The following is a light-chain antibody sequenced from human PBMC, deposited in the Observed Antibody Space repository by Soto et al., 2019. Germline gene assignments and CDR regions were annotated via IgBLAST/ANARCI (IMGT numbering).Light chain of an antibody. J-gene: IGKJ3*01. CDR2: GAS. Sequence: EIVMTQSPATLSLSPGERATLSCRASQSVSSNLAWYQQKPGQAPRLLIYGASTRATGIPARFSGSGSGTEFTLTISSLQSEDFAVYYCQQYNNWPLFTFGPGNKVDIK. CDR1: QSVSSN. CDR3: QQYNNWPLFT. V-gene: IGKV3-15*01.